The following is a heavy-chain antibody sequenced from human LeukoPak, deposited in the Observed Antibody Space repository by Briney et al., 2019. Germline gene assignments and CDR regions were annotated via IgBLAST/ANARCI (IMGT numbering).Heavy chain of an antibody. CDR1: GGSFSGYY. D-gene: IGHD3-16*02. CDR3: AGGTSYRLYDYVWGSYRRSQSFDI. V-gene: IGHV4-34*01. CDR2: INHSGST. J-gene: IGHJ3*02. Sequence: SETLSLTCAVYGGSFSGYYWSWIRQPPGKGLEWIGEINHSGSTNYNPSLKSRVTISVDTSKNQFSLKLSSVTAADTAVYYCAGGTSYRLYDYVWGSYRRSQSFDIWGQGTMVTVSS.